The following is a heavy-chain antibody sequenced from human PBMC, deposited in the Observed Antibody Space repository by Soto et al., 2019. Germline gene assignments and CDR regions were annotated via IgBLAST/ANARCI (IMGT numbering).Heavy chain of an antibody. CDR1: GGSFSGYY. J-gene: IGHJ6*02. CDR3: ARGPTIVVVPAATYYYYGMDV. CDR2: INHSGST. V-gene: IGHV4-34*01. Sequence: SETLSLTCAVYGGSFSGYYWSWIRQPPGKGLEWIGEINHSGSTNYNPSLKSRVTISVDTSKTQFSPKLSSVTAADTAVYYCARGPTIVVVPAATYYYYGMDVWGQGTTVTVSS. D-gene: IGHD2-2*01.